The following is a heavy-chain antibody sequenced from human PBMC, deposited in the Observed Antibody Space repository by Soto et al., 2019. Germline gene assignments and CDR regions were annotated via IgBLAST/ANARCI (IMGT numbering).Heavy chain of an antibody. CDR3: ARRYGGNLDY. J-gene: IGHJ4*02. V-gene: IGHV4-59*08. CDR2: IYYSGST. CDR1: DSPISNYY. D-gene: IGHD1-26*01. Sequence: SETLSLTCTVSDSPISNYYWGWFRQPPGLGLEWVGYIYYSGSTNYNPSLKSRVTISVDTSKNQFSLKLSSVTAADTAVYYCARRYGGNLDYWGQGTLVTVSS.